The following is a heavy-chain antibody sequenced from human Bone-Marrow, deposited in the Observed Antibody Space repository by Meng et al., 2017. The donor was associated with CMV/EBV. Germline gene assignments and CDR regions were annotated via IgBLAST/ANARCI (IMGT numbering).Heavy chain of an antibody. CDR2: IYYSGST. Sequence: SETLSLTCTVSGGSISSGDYYWSWIRQAPGKGLEWIGYIYYSGSTYYNPSLKSRLIISVDTSKNQFSLKLNSVTPADTAVYYCAVSGQGGYWFDYWGQGTRVTVSS. D-gene: IGHD2-8*02. CDR3: AVSGQGGYWFDY. J-gene: IGHJ4*02. CDR1: GGSISSGDYY. V-gene: IGHV4-30-4*02.